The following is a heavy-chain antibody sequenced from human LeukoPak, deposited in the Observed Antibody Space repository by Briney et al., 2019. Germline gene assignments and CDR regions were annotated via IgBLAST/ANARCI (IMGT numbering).Heavy chain of an antibody. V-gene: IGHV4-34*01. D-gene: IGHD2-15*01. Sequence: SETLSLTYAVYGGSFSGYYWSWIRQPPGKGLEWIGEINHSGSTNYNPSLKSRVTISVDTSKNQFSLKLSSVTAADTAVYYCAGQVGYYVQHWGQGTLVTVSS. CDR2: INHSGST. CDR1: GGSFSGYY. CDR3: AGQVGYYVQH. J-gene: IGHJ1*01.